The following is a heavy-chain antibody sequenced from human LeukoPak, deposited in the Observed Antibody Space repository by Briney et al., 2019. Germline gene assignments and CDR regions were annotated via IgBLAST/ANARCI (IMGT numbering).Heavy chain of an antibody. V-gene: IGHV3-48*01. J-gene: IGHJ4*02. CDR2: IGTGTSTV. Sequence: GGSLRLSCAASGFTFTSYTMNWVRQAPGKGLEWVSHIGTGTSTVGYADSIKGRFTISRDNAKNSVDLQMSSLRVDDSAVYYCVRDKDWGFDSWGQGTLVTVSS. CDR3: VRDKDWGFDS. D-gene: IGHD7-27*01. CDR1: GFTFTSYT.